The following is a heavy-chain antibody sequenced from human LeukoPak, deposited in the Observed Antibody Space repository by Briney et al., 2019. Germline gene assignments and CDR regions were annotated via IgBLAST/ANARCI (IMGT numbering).Heavy chain of an antibody. Sequence: GASVKVSCKASGYTFSNYGISWVRQAPGQGLEWVGWIRGDNGNTNYAQKFQGRVTMTRDTSINTAYMELSRLRSDDTAVYYCARGGKILITMVRGVLASRDALDIWGQGTMVTVSS. J-gene: IGHJ3*02. CDR1: GYTFSNYG. D-gene: IGHD3-10*01. V-gene: IGHV1-18*01. CDR3: ARGGKILITMVRGVLASRDALDI. CDR2: IRGDNGNT.